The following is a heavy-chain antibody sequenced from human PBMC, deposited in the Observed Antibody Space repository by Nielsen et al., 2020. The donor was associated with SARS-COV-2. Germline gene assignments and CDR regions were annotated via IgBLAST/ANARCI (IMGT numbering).Heavy chain of an antibody. D-gene: IGHD5-12*01. J-gene: IGHJ4*02. Sequence: GESLKISCAASGFTCSDYWMKWVRQAPGKGLEWVANIKQEGHEKYYVDSVRGRFTISRDNSRNTLYLQMTDLRTEDTAVYFCARDARGYYGFDFVFDYWGQGSLVTVSS. CDR1: GFTCSDYW. CDR3: ARDARGYYGFDFVFDY. V-gene: IGHV3-7*01. CDR2: IKQEGHEK.